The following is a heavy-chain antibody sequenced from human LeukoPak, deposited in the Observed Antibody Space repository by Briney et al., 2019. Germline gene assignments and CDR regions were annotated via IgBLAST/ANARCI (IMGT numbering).Heavy chain of an antibody. J-gene: IGHJ4*02. Sequence: ASVKVSCKASGGTFSSYAISWVRQAPGQGLEWMGGIIPIFGTANYAQKFQGRVTITADESTSTAYMELSSLRSEGTAVYYCARVGPQMATIDGPRDYWGQGTLVTVSS. V-gene: IGHV1-69*13. CDR3: ARVGPQMATIDGPRDY. D-gene: IGHD5-24*01. CDR2: IIPIFGTA. CDR1: GGTFSSYA.